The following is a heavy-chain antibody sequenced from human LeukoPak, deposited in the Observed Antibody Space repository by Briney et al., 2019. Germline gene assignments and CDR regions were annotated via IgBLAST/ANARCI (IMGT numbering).Heavy chain of an antibody. CDR2: ITSSGNTT. CDR1: GFTFSFYA. D-gene: IGHD2-8*02. CDR3: ARLVGARTTVLFDP. Sequence: GGSLRLSCAASGFTFSFYAMSWVRQAPGKGLEWVAGITSSGNTTYYADPVKGRFTISRDNAKNSLYLQMNSLRAEDTAVYYCARLVGARTTVLFDPWGQGTLVTASS. J-gene: IGHJ5*02. V-gene: IGHV3-23*01.